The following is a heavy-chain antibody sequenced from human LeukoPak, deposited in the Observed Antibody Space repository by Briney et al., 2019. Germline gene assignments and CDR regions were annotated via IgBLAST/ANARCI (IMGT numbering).Heavy chain of an antibody. CDR3: ARRAALVGATPFDY. CDR2: IYYSGST. CDR1: GGSISSGSYY. J-gene: IGHJ4*02. V-gene: IGHV4-61*01. Sequence: SQTLSLTCTVSGGSISSGSYYWSWIRQPPGKGLEWIGYIYYSGSTNYNPSLKSRVTISVDTSKDQFSLKLSSVTAADTAVYYCARRAALVGATPFDYWGQGTLVTVSS. D-gene: IGHD1-26*01.